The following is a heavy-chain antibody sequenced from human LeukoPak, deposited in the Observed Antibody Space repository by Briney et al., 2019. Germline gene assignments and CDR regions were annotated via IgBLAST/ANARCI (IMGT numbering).Heavy chain of an antibody. D-gene: IGHD6-13*01. V-gene: IGHV4-39*01. Sequence: SETLSLTCTVSGGSISSSSYYWGWIRQPPGKGLEWIGNIYYGGSTFYSPSLKSRVTMSVDTSKNQFSLKLSSVTAADTAVYYCARPKTGIAAAGTVYYFDYWGQGTLVTVSS. CDR2: IYYGGST. CDR3: ARPKTGIAAAGTVYYFDY. J-gene: IGHJ4*02. CDR1: GGSISSSSYY.